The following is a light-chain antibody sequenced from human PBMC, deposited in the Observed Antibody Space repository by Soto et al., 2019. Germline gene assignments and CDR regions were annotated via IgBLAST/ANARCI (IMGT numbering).Light chain of an antibody. CDR3: QHYNSYSEA. J-gene: IGKJ1*01. V-gene: IGKV1-33*01. CDR2: DAS. CDR1: QDIRKY. Sequence: IHMTQSPSSLSASVGYRFTITCQATQDIRKYLNWYQQKPGKAPKLLIYDASSLETGVPSRFSGSGSGTDFTLTISSLQPDDFETYYCQHYNSYSEAFGQGTKVDIK.